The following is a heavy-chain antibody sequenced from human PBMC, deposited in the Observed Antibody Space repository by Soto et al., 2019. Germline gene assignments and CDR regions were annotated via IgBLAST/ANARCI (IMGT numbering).Heavy chain of an antibody. CDR1: GFTFSSYA. CDR2: ISGSGGST. V-gene: IGHV3-23*01. CDR3: AKVRAKHYYYGMDV. Sequence: GGSLRLSCAASGFTFSSYAMSWVRQAPGKGLEWVSAISGSGGSTYYADSVKGRFTISRDNSKNTLYLQMNSLRAEDTAVYYCAKVRAKHYYYGMDVWGQGTTVTVSS. J-gene: IGHJ6*02.